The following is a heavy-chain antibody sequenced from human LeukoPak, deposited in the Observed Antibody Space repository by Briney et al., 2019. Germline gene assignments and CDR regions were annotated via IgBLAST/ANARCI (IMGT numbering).Heavy chain of an antibody. J-gene: IGHJ3*02. CDR3: ARFGSKMQVRFLEWSLFLDI. D-gene: IGHD3-3*01. Sequence: SVKVSCKASGGTFSSYAISWVRQASGQGLEWMGGIIPIFGTANYAQKFQGRVTITADKSTSTAYMELSRLRSDDTAVYYCARFGSKMQVRFLEWSLFLDIWGQGTMVTVSS. CDR2: IIPIFGTA. CDR1: GGTFSSYA. V-gene: IGHV1-69*06.